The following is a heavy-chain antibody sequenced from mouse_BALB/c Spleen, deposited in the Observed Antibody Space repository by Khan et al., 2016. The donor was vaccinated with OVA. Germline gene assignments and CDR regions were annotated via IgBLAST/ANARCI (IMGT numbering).Heavy chain of an antibody. J-gene: IGHJ2*01. V-gene: IGHV9-2-1*01. Sequence: QIQLVQSGPELKKPGETVKISCKASGYTFTDYSMHWVKQAPGKGLKWMGWINTETGEPTYADDFKGRFAFSLETSANTAYLQINNLKNEDTATYFCARRRAGTPLDYWGQGTTLTVSS. CDR3: ARRRAGTPLDY. CDR1: GYTFTDYS. D-gene: IGHD1-1*01. CDR2: INTETGEP.